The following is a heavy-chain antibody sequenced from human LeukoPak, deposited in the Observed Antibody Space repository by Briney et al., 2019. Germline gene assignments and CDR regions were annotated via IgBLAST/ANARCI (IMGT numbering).Heavy chain of an antibody. J-gene: IGHJ4*02. CDR2: ISYSGTT. CDR3: AGQLSGYGY. CDR1: GGSLSSGSYY. Sequence: PSETLSLTCTVSGGSLSSGSYYWSWSRQPPGTGLGWIGCISYSGTTNYNPSLKSRVTISVDTSKNQFSLKLSSVTAADPAVYYCAGQLSGYGYWGQGTLLTVSS. D-gene: IGHD3-10*01. V-gene: IGHV4-61*01.